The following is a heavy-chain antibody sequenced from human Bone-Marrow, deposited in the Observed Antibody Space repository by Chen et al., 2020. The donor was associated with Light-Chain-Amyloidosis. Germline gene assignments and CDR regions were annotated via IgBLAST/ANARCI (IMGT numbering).Heavy chain of an antibody. V-gene: IGHV3-11*01. Sequence: QVQLVESGGGLVKPGGSLRLSCAASGFSFSDFYMSWIRQAPGKGLEWLSYISSSGKTIDYADSVKGRYTISRDNAKKSLYLQMNSLRAEDTAVYYCARDRVDYSKYGGRFDNWGQGTLVTVSS. CDR3: ARDRVDYSKYGGRFDN. CDR1: GFSFSDFY. D-gene: IGHD4-4*01. CDR2: ISSSGKTI. J-gene: IGHJ4*02.